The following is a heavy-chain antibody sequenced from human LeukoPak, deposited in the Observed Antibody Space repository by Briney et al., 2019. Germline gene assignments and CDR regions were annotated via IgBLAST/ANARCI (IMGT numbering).Heavy chain of an antibody. CDR3: ARRRIVGSGWYDGAFDI. J-gene: IGHJ3*02. D-gene: IGHD6-19*01. V-gene: IGHV5-51*01. CDR1: GNSFTIYW. Sequence: GESLKISCKASGNSFTIYWIGWVRQMPGKGLEWMGIIYPGDSDTRYSPFFQGQVTMSADKSISTAYLQWSSLKASDTAIYYCARRRIVGSGWYDGAFDIWGQGTMVTVSS. CDR2: IYPGDSDT.